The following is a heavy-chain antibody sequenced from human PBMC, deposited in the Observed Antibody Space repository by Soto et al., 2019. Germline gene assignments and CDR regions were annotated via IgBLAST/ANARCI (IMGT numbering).Heavy chain of an antibody. CDR3: ARDLRGTIFGVVTLYYYYMDV. Sequence: GGSLRLSCAASGFAFSRSCMSWVRQAPGKGLEWVAHINEDGTEKSYVDSVKGRFTISRDDAKNSLFLRMNSLRAEDTAVYYCARDLRGTIFGVVTLYYYYMDVWGKGAPVTVSS. J-gene: IGHJ6*03. D-gene: IGHD3-3*01. V-gene: IGHV3-7*01. CDR1: GFAFSRSC. CDR2: INEDGTEK.